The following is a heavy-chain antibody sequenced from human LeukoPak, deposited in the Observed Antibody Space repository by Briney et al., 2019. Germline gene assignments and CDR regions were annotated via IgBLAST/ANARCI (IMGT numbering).Heavy chain of an antibody. J-gene: IGHJ6*03. Sequence: SETLSLTCTVSGGSISSGSYYWSWIRQPAGKGLEWIGRIYTSGSTNYNPSLKSRVTISVDTSKNQFSLKLSSVTAADTAVYYCARGIAVAGTSYYYYMDVWGKGTTVTISS. D-gene: IGHD6-19*01. CDR1: GGSISSGSYY. CDR2: IYTSGST. V-gene: IGHV4-61*02. CDR3: ARGIAVAGTSYYYYMDV.